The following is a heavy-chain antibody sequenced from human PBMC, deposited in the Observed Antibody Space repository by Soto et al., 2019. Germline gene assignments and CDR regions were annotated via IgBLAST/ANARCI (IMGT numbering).Heavy chain of an antibody. CDR2: INPETGGT. CDR3: ARERYQVISDGMDV. Sequence: ASVKVSCKACGSTFTGYYVHWVREAPGQGLEWMGWINPETGGTSYAQKFQGRVTLSRDTSINTAYLELSRLRFDDAAVYFCARERYQVISDGMDVWGQGTTVTVSS. D-gene: IGHD2-2*01. CDR1: GSTFTGYY. V-gene: IGHV1-2*02. J-gene: IGHJ6*02.